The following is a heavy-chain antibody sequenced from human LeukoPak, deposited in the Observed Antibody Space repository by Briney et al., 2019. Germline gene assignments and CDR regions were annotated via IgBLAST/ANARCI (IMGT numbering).Heavy chain of an antibody. D-gene: IGHD2-2*01. CDR1: GYTFTGYY. Sequence: EASVKVSCKASGYTFTGYYMHWVRQAPGQGLEWMGWINPNSGGTNYAQKFQGRVTMTRDTSISTAYMELSRLRSDDTAVYYCARGLVVPAATVLFDYWGQGTLVTVSS. CDR2: INPNSGGT. J-gene: IGHJ4*02. CDR3: ARGLVVPAATVLFDY. V-gene: IGHV1-2*02.